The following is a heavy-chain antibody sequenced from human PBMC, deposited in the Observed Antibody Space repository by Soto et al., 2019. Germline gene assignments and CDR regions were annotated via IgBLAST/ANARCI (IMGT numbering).Heavy chain of an antibody. D-gene: IGHD3-10*01. Sequence: QVQLVQSGPEMMQPGASVKVSCKASGYASLSYAMHWVRQVDGQVYEWLGWINAGVDGTMYSERFQGRVRITRDTSANTVYMEPNALTSEDTAVYYCASEVPGVTSFDYWGQGTLVIVSS. CDR1: GYASLSYA. CDR3: ASEVPGVTSFDY. J-gene: IGHJ4*02. CDR2: INAGVDGT. V-gene: IGHV1-3*01.